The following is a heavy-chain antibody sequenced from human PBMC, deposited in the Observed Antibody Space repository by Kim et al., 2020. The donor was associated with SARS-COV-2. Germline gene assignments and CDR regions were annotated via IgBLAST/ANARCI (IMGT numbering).Heavy chain of an antibody. J-gene: IGHJ4*02. CDR3: AKQSRDGYNFNY. CDR1: GFTFSRYG. D-gene: IGHD5-12*01. V-gene: IGHV3-30*18. CDR2: ISYDGSNK. Sequence: GGSLRLSCAASGFTFSRYGMHWVRQAPGKGLEWVAVISYDGSNKYYADSVKGRFTISRDNSRNTLYLQMNSLRAEDTAVYYCAKQSRDGYNFNYWGQGTLVPVSS.